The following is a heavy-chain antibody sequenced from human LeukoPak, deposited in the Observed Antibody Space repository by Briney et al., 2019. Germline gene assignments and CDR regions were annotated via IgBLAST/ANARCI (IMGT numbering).Heavy chain of an antibody. Sequence: GGSLRLSCAASGLTFSSYWMSWVRQAPGKGLEWVANIKQDGSEKYYVDSVKGRFTISRDNAKNSLYLQMNSLRAEDTAVYYCARASLGPDGYDFWSGYYPFFDYWGQGTLVTVSS. CDR2: IKQDGSEK. D-gene: IGHD3-3*01. J-gene: IGHJ4*02. V-gene: IGHV3-7*01. CDR3: ARASLGPDGYDFWSGYYPFFDY. CDR1: GLTFSSYW.